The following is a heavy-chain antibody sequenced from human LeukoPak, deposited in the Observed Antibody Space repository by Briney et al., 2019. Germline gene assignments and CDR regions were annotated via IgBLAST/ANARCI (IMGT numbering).Heavy chain of an antibody. CDR2: INYRGST. CDR1: GGSISSGGYY. D-gene: IGHD6-19*01. J-gene: IGHJ4*02. Sequence: PSETLSLTCTVSGGSISSGGYYWSWIRQHPGKGLEWIGYINYRGSTYYNPPLKSRVTISVDTSKNQFSLELSSVTAADTAVYYCASPGYSSGWYVFDYWGQGTLVTVSS. V-gene: IGHV4-31*03. CDR3: ASPGYSSGWYVFDY.